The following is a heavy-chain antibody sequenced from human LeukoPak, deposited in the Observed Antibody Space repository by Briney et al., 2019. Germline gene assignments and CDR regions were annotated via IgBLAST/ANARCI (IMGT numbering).Heavy chain of an antibody. V-gene: IGHV4-31*03. CDR3: ARDRGSSWDGGYYYYYGMDV. CDR2: IYHSGST. D-gene: IGHD6-13*01. J-gene: IGHJ6*02. CDR1: GGSISSGGYY. Sequence: SQTLSLTCTVSGGSISSGGYYWSWIRQHPGKGLEWIGYIYHSGSTYYNPSLKSRVTISVDTSKNQFSLKPSSVTAADTAVYYCARDRGSSWDGGYYYYYGMDVWGQGTTVTVSS.